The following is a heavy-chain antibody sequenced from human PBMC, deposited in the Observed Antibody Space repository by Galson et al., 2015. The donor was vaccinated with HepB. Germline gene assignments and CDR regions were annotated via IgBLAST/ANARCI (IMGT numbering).Heavy chain of an antibody. J-gene: IGHJ4*02. Sequence: SVKVSCKASGYTFTSYAMNWVRQAPGQGLEWMGWINTNTGNPTYAQGFTGRFVFSLDTSVSTAYLQISSLKAEDTAVYYCARSRRILRFLEWLFDYWGQGTLVTVSS. CDR1: GYTFTSYA. V-gene: IGHV7-4-1*02. CDR2: INTNTGNP. D-gene: IGHD3-3*01. CDR3: ARSRRILRFLEWLFDY.